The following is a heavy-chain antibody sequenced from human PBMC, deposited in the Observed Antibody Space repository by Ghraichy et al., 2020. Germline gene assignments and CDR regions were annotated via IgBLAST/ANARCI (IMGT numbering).Heavy chain of an antibody. J-gene: IGHJ5*02. CDR1: GGSISSYY. V-gene: IGHV4-59*01. Sequence: SQTLSLTCTVSGGSISSYYWSWIRQPPGKGLEWIGYIYYSGSTNYNPSLKSRVTISVDTSKNQFSLKLSSVTAADTAVYYCARELDFWSGYYEVGWFDPWGQGTLVTVSS. CDR3: ARELDFWSGYYEVGWFDP. CDR2: IYYSGST. D-gene: IGHD3-3*01.